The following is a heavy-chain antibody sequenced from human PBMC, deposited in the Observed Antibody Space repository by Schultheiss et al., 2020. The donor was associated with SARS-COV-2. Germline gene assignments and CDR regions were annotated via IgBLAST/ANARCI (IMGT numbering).Heavy chain of an antibody. D-gene: IGHD3-22*01. CDR1: GGSVSNGYFY. CDR2: IYYSGIT. J-gene: IGHJ4*02. V-gene: IGHV4-39*01. Sequence: SETLSLTCTVSGGSVSNGYFYWSWIRQPPGKGLEWIGSIYYSGITYYNPSLKSRVTISVDTSKNQFSLKLTSATAADTAVYYCARFGYYYSDSSGFDYWGQGTLVIGSS. CDR3: ARFGYYYSDSSGFDY.